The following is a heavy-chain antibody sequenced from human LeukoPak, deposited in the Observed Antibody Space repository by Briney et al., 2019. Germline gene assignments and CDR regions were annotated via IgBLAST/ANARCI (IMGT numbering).Heavy chain of an antibody. J-gene: IGHJ6*02. V-gene: IGHV1-69*13. CDR2: IIPIFGTA. CDR3: ARDQPDTAMGKSYYYYYGMDV. CDR1: GGTFSSYA. Sequence: ASVKVSCKASGGTFSSYAISWVRQAPGQGLEWMGGIIPIFGTANYAQKFQGRVTITADESTSTAYMELSSLRSEDTAVYYCARDQPDTAMGKSYYYYYGMDVWGQGTTVTVSS. D-gene: IGHD5-18*01.